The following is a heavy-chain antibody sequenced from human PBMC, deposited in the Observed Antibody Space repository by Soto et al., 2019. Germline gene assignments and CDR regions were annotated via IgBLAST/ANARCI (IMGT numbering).Heavy chain of an antibody. J-gene: IGHJ3*02. CDR1: GGFVSIGHYY. CDR2: MSHSGGT. D-gene: IGHD1-1*01. CDR3: ARVERGTATTVVDAFDI. V-gene: IGHV4-34*01. Sequence: QVQLQQWGAGLLKPSETLSLTCAVYGGFVSIGHYYWSWIRQPPGKGLEWIGEMSHSGGTHFNPCPKSRVTISVETSKNQYSLKMSSVTAAATALSYCARVERGTATTVVDAFDICGPGKMVNVSS.